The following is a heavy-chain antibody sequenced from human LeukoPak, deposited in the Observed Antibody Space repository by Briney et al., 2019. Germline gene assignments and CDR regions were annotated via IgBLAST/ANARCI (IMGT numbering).Heavy chain of an antibody. Sequence: SETLSLTCTVSGASISSYYWTWIRQPAGKGLEWIGRIYTSGSNNYNPSLKSRVAMSVDTSKNQFSLKLSSVTAADTAVYYCARLSADSSSSRGFDYWGQGTLVTVSS. V-gene: IGHV4-4*07. CDR3: ARLSADSSSSRGFDY. CDR2: IYTSGSN. D-gene: IGHD2-2*01. CDR1: GASISSYY. J-gene: IGHJ4*02.